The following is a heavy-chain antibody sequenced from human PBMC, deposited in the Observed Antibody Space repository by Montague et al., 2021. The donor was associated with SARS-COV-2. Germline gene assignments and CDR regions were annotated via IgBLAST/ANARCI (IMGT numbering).Heavy chain of an antibody. CDR2: IYYSGST. D-gene: IGHD3-22*01. CDR3: ASPTYYYDSSGSDAFDI. CDR1: GGSISSSNYY. J-gene: IGHJ3*02. V-gene: IGHV4-39*01. Sequence: SETLSLTCTVSGGSISSSNYYWGWIRQPPGKGLEWIGSIYYSGSTYYNPSLKSRVTISVDTSKNQFSLKLSSVTAADTAVYYCASPTYYYDSSGSDAFDIWGQGTMVTVSP.